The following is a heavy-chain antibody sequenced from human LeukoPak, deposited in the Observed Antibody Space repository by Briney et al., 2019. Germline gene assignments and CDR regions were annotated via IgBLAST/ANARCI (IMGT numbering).Heavy chain of an antibody. Sequence: GGSLRLSCAASGFTFSSYEMNWVRQAPGKGLEWVSYISSSGSTIYYADSVKGRFTISRDNAKNSLYLQMNSLRAGDTAVYYCATGYSSGWYFYFQHWGQGSLVSVSS. CDR1: GFTFSSYE. J-gene: IGHJ1*01. CDR2: ISSSGSTI. D-gene: IGHD6-19*01. V-gene: IGHV3-48*03. CDR3: ATGYSSGWYFYFQH.